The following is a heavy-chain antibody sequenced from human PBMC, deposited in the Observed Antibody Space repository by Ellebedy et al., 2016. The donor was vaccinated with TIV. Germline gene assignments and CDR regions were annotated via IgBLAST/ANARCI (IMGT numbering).Heavy chain of an antibody. Sequence: GESLKISCKGSGYSFTSYWIGWVRQMPGKGLEWMGITYPGDPDSKYSPSVEGQVTISADRSVSTAYLQLSSLKASDTAMYYCVGGDCSGGSCFSGGYWGQGTLVIGSS. CDR3: VGGDCSGGSCFSGGY. CDR1: GYSFTSYW. J-gene: IGHJ4*02. CDR2: TYPGDPDS. V-gene: IGHV5-51*01. D-gene: IGHD2-15*01.